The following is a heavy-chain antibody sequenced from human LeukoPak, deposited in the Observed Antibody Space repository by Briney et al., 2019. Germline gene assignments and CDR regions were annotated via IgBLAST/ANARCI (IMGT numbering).Heavy chain of an antibody. CDR2: IYYSGST. CDR1: GGSISSSSYY. D-gene: IGHD3-22*01. Sequence: PSETLSLTCTVSGGSISSSSYYWGWIRQPPGKVLEWIGSIYYSGSTNYNPSLKSRDTISVDTSKNQFSLKLSSVTAADTAVYYCATPHYDSSGYYNYWGQGTLVTVSS. CDR3: ATPHYDSSGYYNY. V-gene: IGHV4-39*07. J-gene: IGHJ4*02.